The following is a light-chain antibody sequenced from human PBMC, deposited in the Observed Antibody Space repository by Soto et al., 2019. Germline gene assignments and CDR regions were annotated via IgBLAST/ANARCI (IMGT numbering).Light chain of an antibody. CDR1: QDIRND. J-gene: IGKJ1*01. V-gene: IGKV1-6*01. Sequence: AIQMTQSPSSLSAPVGDRVTITCRASQDIRNDLAWYQQKPGQAPHLLIFAAFNLQSGVPSRFSGGGSGTHFTLTISSLQPDDFATYYCLQYYNFSWTFGQGTKVDIK. CDR2: AAF. CDR3: LQYYNFSWT.